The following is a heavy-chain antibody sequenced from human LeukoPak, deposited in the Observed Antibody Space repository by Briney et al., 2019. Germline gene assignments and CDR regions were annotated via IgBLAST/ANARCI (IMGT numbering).Heavy chain of an antibody. CDR1: GGSISSYY. V-gene: IGHV4-59*01. J-gene: IGHJ4*02. CDR2: IYYRGNT. CDR3: TRGGYNYDSPPGDPFDY. Sequence: SETLSHTCTVSGGSISSYYWSWIRQPPGKGLEWIGYIYYRGNTNYNPSLKSRVTISVDMSKNQFSLKLSSVTAADTAVYYCTRGGYNYDSPPGDPFDYWGQGTLVTVSS. D-gene: IGHD5-18*01.